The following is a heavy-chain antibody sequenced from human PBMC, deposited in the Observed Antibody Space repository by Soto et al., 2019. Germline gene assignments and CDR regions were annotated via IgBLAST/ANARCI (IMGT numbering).Heavy chain of an antibody. Sequence: SDTMSLSCAVYGGSCSRYYWSWIRQPPGKGLEWIGEINHSGSTNYNPSLKSRVTISVDTSKNQFSLKLSSVTAADTAVYYCARSKGILTGYYRPCYYMDVWGKGTTVTV. CDR3: ARSKGILTGYYRPCYYMDV. CDR2: INHSGST. V-gene: IGHV4-34*01. J-gene: IGHJ6*03. CDR1: GGSCSRYY. D-gene: IGHD3-9*01.